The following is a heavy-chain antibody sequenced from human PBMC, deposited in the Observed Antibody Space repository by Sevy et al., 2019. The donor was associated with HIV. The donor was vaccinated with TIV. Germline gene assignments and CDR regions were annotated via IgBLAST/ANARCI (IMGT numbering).Heavy chain of an antibody. CDR3: ARGYSYGYGMDV. V-gene: IGHV3-74*01. CDR2: ISSDGSRT. J-gene: IGHJ6*02. Sequence: GGSLRLSCEASGFTFSSYWMHWVRQSPGKGLVWVSRISSDGSRTNYADSVKGPFTISRDNARNTLYLQMKSLRAEETALYYCARGYSYGYGMDVWGQGTTVTVSS. CDR1: GFTFSSYW. D-gene: IGHD5-18*01.